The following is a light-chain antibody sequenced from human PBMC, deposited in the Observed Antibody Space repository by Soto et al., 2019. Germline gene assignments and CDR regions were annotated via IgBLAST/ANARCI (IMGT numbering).Light chain of an antibody. Sequence: DSQMTQSPSSLSASVGDRVTITCQASQDLSNYLNWYQQKPGKAPTLLIYDASNLETGDPPRFSRSGSGTDSTITISSLQPEDIARYYCQQYHNLPPFTFGPGTKVDIK. CDR3: QQYHNLPPFT. CDR2: DAS. J-gene: IGKJ3*01. CDR1: QDLSNY. V-gene: IGKV1-33*01.